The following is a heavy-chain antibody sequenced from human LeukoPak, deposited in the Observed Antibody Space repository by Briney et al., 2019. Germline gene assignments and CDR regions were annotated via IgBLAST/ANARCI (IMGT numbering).Heavy chain of an antibody. V-gene: IGHV1-8*03. CDR3: ARGIAAAGTGNWFDP. Sequence: ASVKVSCKASGNTFTSYDINWVRQATGQGLEWMGWMNPNSGNTGYAQKFQGRVTITRNTSISTAYMELSSLRSEDTAVYYCARGIAAAGTGNWFDPWGQGTLVTVSS. CDR2: MNPNSGNT. CDR1: GNTFTSYD. D-gene: IGHD6-13*01. J-gene: IGHJ5*02.